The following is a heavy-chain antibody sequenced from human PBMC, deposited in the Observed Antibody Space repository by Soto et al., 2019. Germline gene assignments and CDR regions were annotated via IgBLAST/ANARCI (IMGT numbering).Heavy chain of an antibody. CDR3: ARGNHRWLQLWYFDL. Sequence: QVQVVQSGAEVKKPGSSVKVSCKASGGTFSNYPISWVRQAPGQGLEWMGGSIPIFGTVNYAQKFQGRVTITADESTSTAYMELSSLRSEDTAVYYCARGNHRWLQLWYFDLWGRGTLVTVSS. J-gene: IGHJ2*01. CDR2: SIPIFGTV. CDR1: GGTFSNYP. V-gene: IGHV1-69*12. D-gene: IGHD5-12*01.